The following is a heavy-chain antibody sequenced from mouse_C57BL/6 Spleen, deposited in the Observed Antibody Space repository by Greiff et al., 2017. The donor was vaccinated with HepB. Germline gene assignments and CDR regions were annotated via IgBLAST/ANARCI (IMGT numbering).Heavy chain of an antibody. CDR3: ARGDVLFDY. CDR2: INYDGSST. J-gene: IGHJ2*01. V-gene: IGHV5-16*01. CDR1: GFTFSDYY. Sequence: DVKLVESEGGLVQPGSSMKLSCTASGFTFSDYYMAWVRQVPEKGLEWVANINYDGSSTYYLDSLKSRFIISRDNAKNILYLQMSSLKSEDTATYYCARGDVLFDYWGQGTTLTVSS.